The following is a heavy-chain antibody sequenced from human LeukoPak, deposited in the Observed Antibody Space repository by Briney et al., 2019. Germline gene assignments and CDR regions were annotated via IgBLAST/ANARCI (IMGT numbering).Heavy chain of an antibody. Sequence: GGSLRLSCAASGFTFSSYGMNWVRQAPGKGLEWVAVISYDGSNKYYADSVKGRFTISRDNSKNTLYLQMNSLRAEDTAVYYCAKESLQCFDYWGQGTLVTVSS. V-gene: IGHV3-30*18. D-gene: IGHD3-10*01. CDR3: AKESLQCFDY. CDR2: ISYDGSNK. J-gene: IGHJ4*02. CDR1: GFTFSSYG.